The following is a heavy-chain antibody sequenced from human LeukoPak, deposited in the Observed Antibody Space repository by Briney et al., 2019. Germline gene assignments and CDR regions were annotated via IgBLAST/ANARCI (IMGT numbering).Heavy chain of an antibody. D-gene: IGHD2-8*01. Sequence: ASVKVSCKVSGYTLTELSMHWVRQAPGKGLEWMGGFDPEDGETIYAQKFQGRVTMTEDTSTDTAYMELSSLRSEDTAVYYCATGIVLMVYAGFDYWGQGTLVTVSS. CDR3: ATGIVLMVYAGFDY. V-gene: IGHV1-24*01. J-gene: IGHJ4*02. CDR2: FDPEDGET. CDR1: GYTLTELS.